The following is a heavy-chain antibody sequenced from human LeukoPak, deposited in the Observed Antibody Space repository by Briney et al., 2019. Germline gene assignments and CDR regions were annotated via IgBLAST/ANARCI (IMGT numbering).Heavy chain of an antibody. CDR3: ARDQQWLITGEDAFDI. CDR2: INPSVGST. V-gene: IGHV1-46*01. J-gene: IGHJ3*02. CDR1: GNTFTSYY. Sequence: ASVKVSCKASGNTFTSYYMHWVRQAPGQGLEWMGIINPSVGSTRFAQKFQGRVTMTSDTSTSTVYMELSSLRSEDTAVYYCARDQQWLITGEDAFDIWGQGTMVTVSS. D-gene: IGHD6-19*01.